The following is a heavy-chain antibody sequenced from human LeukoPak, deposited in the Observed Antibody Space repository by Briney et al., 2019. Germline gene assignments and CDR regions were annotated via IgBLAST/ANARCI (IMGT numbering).Heavy chain of an antibody. CDR2: IIPSVGTA. CDR1: GGTFSSYA. J-gene: IGHJ4*02. D-gene: IGHD3-22*01. CDR3: ATIPRNDYYDSSRYSSGY. Sequence: ASVNVSCKASGGTFSSYAISWVRQAPGQGLEWMGEIIPSVGTANYAQKLNGSVTITTDSSTSTAYMVLSMLSAEDTAVYYCATIPRNDYYDSSRYSSGYWGERTLVTVSS. V-gene: IGHV1-69*05.